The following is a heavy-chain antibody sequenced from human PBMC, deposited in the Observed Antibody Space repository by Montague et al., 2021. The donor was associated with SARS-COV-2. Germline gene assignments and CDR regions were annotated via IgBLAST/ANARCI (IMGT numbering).Heavy chain of an antibody. Sequence: SLRLSCAASGFTFSSYWMSWVRQAPGKGLEWVANIKQDGSVKYYVDSVKGRFTISRDNAKNSLYLQMNSLRAEDTAVYYCARDGTEGDFGDYYDSGFYGMDVWGQGTTVTVSS. CDR3: ARDGTEGDFGDYYDSGFYGMDV. CDR2: IKQDGSVK. V-gene: IGHV3-7*01. J-gene: IGHJ6*02. CDR1: GFTFSSYW. D-gene: IGHD3-22*01.